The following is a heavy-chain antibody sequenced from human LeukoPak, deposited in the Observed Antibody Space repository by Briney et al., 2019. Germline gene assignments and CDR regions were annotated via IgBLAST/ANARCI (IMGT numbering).Heavy chain of an antibody. CDR3: ARDPSGDINCYMDV. CDR1: GFTFSSYS. J-gene: IGHJ6*03. D-gene: IGHD5-12*01. Sequence: GGSLRLSCAASGFTFSSYSMNWVRQAPGKGLEWVSYISSSSSYIYYADSVKGRFTISRDNAKNSLYLQMNSLRAEDTAVYYCARDPSGDINCYMDVWGKGTTVTVSS. CDR2: ISSSSSYI. V-gene: IGHV3-21*05.